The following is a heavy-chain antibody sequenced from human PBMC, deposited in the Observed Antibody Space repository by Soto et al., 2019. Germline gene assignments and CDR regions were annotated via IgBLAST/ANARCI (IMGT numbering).Heavy chain of an antibody. Sequence: GGSLRLSCAASGFTFSNYAMNWVRQAPGKGLEWVSGISDGGGYTYYADPVKGRFTISRDNSKNTLYLQMTSLRAEDTAVYHCAKDHFGSGSYRFDYWGQGTLVTVYS. J-gene: IGHJ4*02. CDR2: ISDGGGYT. CDR1: GFTFSNYA. CDR3: AKDHFGSGSYRFDY. D-gene: IGHD3-10*01. V-gene: IGHV3-23*01.